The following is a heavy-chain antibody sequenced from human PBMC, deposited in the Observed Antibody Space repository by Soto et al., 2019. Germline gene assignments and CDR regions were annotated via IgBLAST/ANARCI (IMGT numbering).Heavy chain of an antibody. J-gene: IGHJ4*02. CDR3: AKHLGEGYFDY. Sequence: SETLSLTCTVSSGSISSTIYSWDWIRQPPGKGLEWIGSIFYSGSTYYNPSLKSRVTISVDTSKNHFSLKLSSVTAADTAVYYCAKHLGEGYFDYWGQGTLVTVSS. CDR1: SGSISSTIYS. V-gene: IGHV4-39*01. CDR2: IFYSGST.